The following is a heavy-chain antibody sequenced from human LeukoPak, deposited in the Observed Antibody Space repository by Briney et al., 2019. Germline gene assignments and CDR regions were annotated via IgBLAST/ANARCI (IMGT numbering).Heavy chain of an antibody. Sequence: GGSLRLSCAASGFTFTTYAMSWVRQAPGKGLEWVSVIYSGDTTFYADSVRGKFTISRDNSKNTLYLQMNSLRAEDTAVYYCARGIAGTYHYGSGSYYFGYWGQGTLVTVSS. J-gene: IGHJ4*02. CDR1: GFTFTTYA. V-gene: IGHV3-66*01. CDR2: IYSGDTT. CDR3: ARGIAGTYHYGSGSYYFGY. D-gene: IGHD3-10*01.